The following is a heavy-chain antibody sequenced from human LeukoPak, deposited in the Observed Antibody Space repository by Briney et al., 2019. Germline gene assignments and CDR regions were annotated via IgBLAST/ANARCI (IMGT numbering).Heavy chain of an antibody. J-gene: IGHJ4*02. Sequence: GGSLRLSCAASGFTFSNAWMSWVRQAPGKGLQWVSSISGSGISTYYADSVKGRSTVSRDNSKNTLYLQMNSLRAEDTAVYFCAKGGRAPVTTQYFEYWGQGTLVTVSS. CDR1: GFTFSNAW. CDR2: ISGSGIST. D-gene: IGHD4-17*01. CDR3: AKGGRAPVTTQYFEY. V-gene: IGHV3-23*01.